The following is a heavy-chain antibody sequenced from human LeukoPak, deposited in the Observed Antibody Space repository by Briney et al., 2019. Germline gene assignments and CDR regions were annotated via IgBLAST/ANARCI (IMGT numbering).Heavy chain of an antibody. CDR3: TTGFDSSGTQARHY. CDR2: IKSKTDGGTT. J-gene: IGHJ4*02. Sequence: PGGSLRLSCAASGFTFSNAWMSWVRQAPGKGLEWVGRIKSKTDGGTTDYAAPVKGRFTISRDDSKNTLYLQVNSLKTEDTAVYYCTTGFDSSGTQARHYWGQGTLVTVSS. D-gene: IGHD3-22*01. V-gene: IGHV3-15*01. CDR1: GFTFSNAW.